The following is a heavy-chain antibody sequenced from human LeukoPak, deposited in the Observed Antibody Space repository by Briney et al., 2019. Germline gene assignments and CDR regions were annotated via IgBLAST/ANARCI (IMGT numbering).Heavy chain of an antibody. D-gene: IGHD3-9*01. CDR2: IKQDGSEK. J-gene: IGHJ3*02. CDR3: ASDILTADNI. CDR1: GFTFGSYW. Sequence: GGSLRLSCAASGFTFGSYWMSWVRQAPGKGLEWVANIKQDGSEKYYVDSVKGRFTISRDNAKNTLYLQMNSLRAEDTAVYYCASDILTADNIWGQGTMVTVSS. V-gene: IGHV3-7*01.